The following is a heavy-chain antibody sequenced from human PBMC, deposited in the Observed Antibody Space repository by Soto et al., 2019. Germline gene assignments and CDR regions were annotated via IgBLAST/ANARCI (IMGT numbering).Heavy chain of an antibody. D-gene: IGHD3-22*01. Sequence: PGGSLRLSCAASGFTVSSNYMSWVRQAPGKGLEWVSVIYSGGSTYYADSVEGRFTISRDNSKNTLYLQMNSLRAEDTAVYYCARRGNFYDSSGYYYLYGMDVWGQGTTVTVSS. CDR3: ARRGNFYDSSGYYYLYGMDV. CDR1: GFTVSSNY. J-gene: IGHJ6*02. V-gene: IGHV3-53*05. CDR2: IYSGGST.